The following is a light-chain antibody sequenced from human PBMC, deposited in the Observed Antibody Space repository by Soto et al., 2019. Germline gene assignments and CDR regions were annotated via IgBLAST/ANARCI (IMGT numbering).Light chain of an antibody. V-gene: IGLV2-14*01. Sequence: QSAPTQPASVSGSPEQSITISCTGTASDIGGSKFVSWYQQHAGKAPKLLIFEVSNRPSGVSDRFSGSKSGNTASLTISALQAEDEADYYCSSYTGTASRVFGGGTKLTVL. CDR1: ASDIGGSKF. CDR2: EVS. J-gene: IGLJ3*02. CDR3: SSYTGTASRV.